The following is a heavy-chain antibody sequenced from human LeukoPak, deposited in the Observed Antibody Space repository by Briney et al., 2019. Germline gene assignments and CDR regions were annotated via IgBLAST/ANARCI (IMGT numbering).Heavy chain of an antibody. V-gene: IGHV4-39*01. CDR3: ARLSDSGSYYDY. CDR2: IFYSGTT. CDR1: GASISSTRYY. D-gene: IGHD3-10*01. J-gene: IGHJ4*02. Sequence: SETLSLTCSVSGASISSTRYYWGWIRQPPGKGLEWIGTIFYSGTTYYNPSLKSRITISVDTSKNQFSLKLSSVTAADTAVYYCARLSDSGSYYDYWGQGTLVTVSS.